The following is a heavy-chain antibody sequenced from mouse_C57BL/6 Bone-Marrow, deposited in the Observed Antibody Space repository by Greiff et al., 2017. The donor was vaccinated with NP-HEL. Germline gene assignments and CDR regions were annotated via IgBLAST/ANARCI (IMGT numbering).Heavy chain of an antibody. CDR3: AAYYGSFFAY. J-gene: IGHJ3*01. CDR1: GFSLTSYG. D-gene: IGHD2-9*01. CDR2: IWSGGST. Sequence: VQVVESGPGLVQPSQSLSITCTVSGFSLTSYGVHWVRQPPGKGLEWLGVIWSGGSTDYNAAFISRLSISKDNSKSQVFFKMNSLQADDTAIYYCAAYYGSFFAYWGQGTLVTVSA. V-gene: IGHV2-4*01.